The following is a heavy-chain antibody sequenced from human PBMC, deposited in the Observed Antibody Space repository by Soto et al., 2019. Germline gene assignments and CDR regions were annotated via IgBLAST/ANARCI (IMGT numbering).Heavy chain of an antibody. CDR3: ATGYCSGGSCYWGIDY. CDR1: GGTFSSYA. Sequence: QVQLVQSGAEVKKPGSSVKVSCKASGGTFSSYAISWVRQAPGQGLEWMGGIIPIFGTANYAQKFQGRVTITVDESTSTAYMELSRLRSEDTAVYYCATGYCSGGSCYWGIDYWGQGTLVTVSS. CDR2: IIPIFGTA. D-gene: IGHD2-15*01. J-gene: IGHJ4*02. V-gene: IGHV1-69*12.